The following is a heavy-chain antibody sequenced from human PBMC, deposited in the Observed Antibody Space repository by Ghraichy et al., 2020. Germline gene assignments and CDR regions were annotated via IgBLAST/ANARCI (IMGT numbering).Heavy chain of an antibody. D-gene: IGHD3-3*01. CDR2: ISAYNGNT. CDR3: ARDFGVGGSYYDFWSGFGGSDWFDP. J-gene: IGHJ5*02. V-gene: IGHV1-18*01. CDR1: GYTFTSYG. Sequence: ASVKVSCKASGYTFTSYGISWVRQAPGQGLEWMGWISAYNGNTNYAQKLQGRVTMTTDTSTSTAYMEPRSLRSDDTAVYYCARDFGVGGSYYDFWSGFGGSDWFDPWGQGTLVTVSS.